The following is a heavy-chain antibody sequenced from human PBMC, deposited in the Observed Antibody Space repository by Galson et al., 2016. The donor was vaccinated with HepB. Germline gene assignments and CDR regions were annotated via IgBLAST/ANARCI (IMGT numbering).Heavy chain of an antibody. V-gene: IGHV3-66*02. CDR3: ARGAPFEEAYTYTSDFYHGMDV. Sequence: SLRLSCAVSGFTVSSDYMSWVRQAPGKELEWVSVIYSGGDTYYADSVKGRFTISRDNSKNTLYLQMSSLRTEDTAVYFCARGAPFEEAYTYTSDFYHGMDVWGKGAAVTVSS. CDR1: GFTVSSDY. J-gene: IGHJ6*04. CDR2: IYSGGDT. D-gene: IGHD1-14*01.